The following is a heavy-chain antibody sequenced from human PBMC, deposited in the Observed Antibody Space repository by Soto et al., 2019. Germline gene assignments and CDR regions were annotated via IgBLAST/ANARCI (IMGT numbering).Heavy chain of an antibody. CDR3: ARFGSGWWFDY. V-gene: IGHV6-1*01. CDR2: IYYRSKWYS. D-gene: IGHD6-19*01. Sequence: SETLSLTCTVSGGSISSGGYYWSWIRQHPGKGLEWLGRIYYRSKWYSDYAVSVKSRININPDTSKNQFSLQLNSVTPEDTAVYYCARFGSGWWFDYWGQGTLVTVSS. CDR1: GGSISSGG. J-gene: IGHJ4*02.